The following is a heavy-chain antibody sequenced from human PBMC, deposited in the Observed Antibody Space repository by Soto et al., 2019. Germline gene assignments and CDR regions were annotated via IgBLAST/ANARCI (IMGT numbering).Heavy chain of an antibody. CDR1: GYTFTSYD. V-gene: IGHV1-8*01. D-gene: IGHD1-26*01. CDR3: ARDVFLGRGSGSYYYFDY. J-gene: IGHJ4*02. Sequence: ASVKVSCKASGYTFTSYDINWVRQATGQGLEWMGWMNPNSGNTGYAQKFQGRVTMTRNTSISTAYMELSSLRSEDTAVYYCARDVFLGRGSGSYYYFDYWGQGTLVTVSS. CDR2: MNPNSGNT.